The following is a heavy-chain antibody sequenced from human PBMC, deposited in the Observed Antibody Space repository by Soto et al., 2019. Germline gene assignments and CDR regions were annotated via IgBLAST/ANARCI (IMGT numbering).Heavy chain of an antibody. Sequence: PGGSLRLSCAASGFTFSDYYMSWIRQAPGKGLEWVSYISSSSSYTNYADSVKGRFTISRDNAKNSLYLQMNSLRAEDTAVYYWARVWGNYDILTGYPYPGMDVWGQGTTVTVSS. V-gene: IGHV3-11*05. CDR1: GFTFSDYY. CDR3: ARVWGNYDILTGYPYPGMDV. CDR2: ISSSSSYT. J-gene: IGHJ6*02. D-gene: IGHD3-9*01.